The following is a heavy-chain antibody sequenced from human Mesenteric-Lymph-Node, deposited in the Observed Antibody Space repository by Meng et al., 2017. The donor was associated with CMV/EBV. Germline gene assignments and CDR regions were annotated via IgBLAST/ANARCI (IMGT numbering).Heavy chain of an antibody. D-gene: IGHD2-15*01. Sequence: SFNTFYRHWVRQAPGQVLELMGWVNTNRGDTRYAQKLQGMVTMTRDSSISTAYMELSGLRSDDTAVYYCARGPDIVVAVAGTAWLDPWGQGTLVTVSS. CDR1: SFNTFY. CDR2: VNTNRGDT. V-gene: IGHV1-2*02. J-gene: IGHJ5*02. CDR3: ARGPDIVVAVAGTAWLDP.